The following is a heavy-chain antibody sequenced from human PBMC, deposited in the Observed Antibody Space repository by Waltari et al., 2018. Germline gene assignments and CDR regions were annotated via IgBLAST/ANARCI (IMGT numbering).Heavy chain of an antibody. Sequence: QVQLVQSGAEVKKPASSVQVSCKASGGTFSSYALSWVRQAPGQGLEWMGGIIPSFGTANYAQKFQGRVTITTDEATSTAYMELSSLRSEDTAVYYCARTLEGTGLVPPDYWGQGTLVTVSS. CDR2: IIPSFGTA. CDR3: ARTLEGTGLVPPDY. CDR1: GGTFSSYA. J-gene: IGHJ4*02. D-gene: IGHD2-8*02. V-gene: IGHV1-69*05.